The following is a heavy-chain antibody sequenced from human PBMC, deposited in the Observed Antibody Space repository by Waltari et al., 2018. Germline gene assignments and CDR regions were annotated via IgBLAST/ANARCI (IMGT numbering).Heavy chain of an antibody. CDR1: GDSFSSDNYY. V-gene: IGHV4-39*01. D-gene: IGHD1-26*01. CDR3: ARHYRADGGSFDI. Sequence: QLQLQESGPGLVKPSETLSLTCTVSGDSFSSDNYYWGWIRQPPGKWPEWIGSVYYSGSTYDNPSLKSRVTISIDTSKNQFSLMLSSVTAADTAVYYCARHYRADGGSFDIWGQGTMVTVSS. J-gene: IGHJ3*02. CDR2: VYYSGST.